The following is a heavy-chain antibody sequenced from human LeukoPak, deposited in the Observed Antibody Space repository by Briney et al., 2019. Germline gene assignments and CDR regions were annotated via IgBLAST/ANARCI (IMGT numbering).Heavy chain of an antibody. V-gene: IGHV3-48*03. Sequence: PGGSLRLSCAASGFTFSSYEMNWVRQAPGKGLEWVSYISSSGSTIYYADSVKGRFTISRDNAKNSLYLQMNSLRAEDTAVYYCASQYSSGWYGYFDYWGQGTLVTVSS. D-gene: IGHD6-19*01. CDR1: GFTFSSYE. CDR3: ASQYSSGWYGYFDY. CDR2: ISSSGSTI. J-gene: IGHJ4*02.